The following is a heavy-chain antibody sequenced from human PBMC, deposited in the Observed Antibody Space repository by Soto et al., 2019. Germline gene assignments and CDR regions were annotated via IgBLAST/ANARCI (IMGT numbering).Heavy chain of an antibody. Sequence: PVESLKISCKGAGYSFTNYWIGWVRQITGKGLEWMGIIYPGDSDTRYSPSFQGQVTISADKSISTAYLQWSSLKASDTAMYYCARRELVSHCSGGSCYGPYWYFDLWGRGTLGTGSS. CDR2: IYPGDSDT. D-gene: IGHD2-15*01. CDR3: ARRELVSHCSGGSCYGPYWYFDL. J-gene: IGHJ2*01. V-gene: IGHV5-51*01. CDR1: GYSFTNYW.